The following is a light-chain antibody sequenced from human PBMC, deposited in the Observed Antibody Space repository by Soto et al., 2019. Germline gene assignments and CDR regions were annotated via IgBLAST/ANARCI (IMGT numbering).Light chain of an antibody. Sequence: QSVLTQPASVSGSPGQSITISCTGGSSDVGSYNLVSWYQQHPGKAPQLMIYEGSKRPSGVSNRFSGSKSGNTASLTISGLQAEDEADYHCCSYAGSSVVFGGGTKLTVL. CDR1: SSDVGSYNL. CDR3: CSYAGSSVV. J-gene: IGLJ2*01. CDR2: EGS. V-gene: IGLV2-23*01.